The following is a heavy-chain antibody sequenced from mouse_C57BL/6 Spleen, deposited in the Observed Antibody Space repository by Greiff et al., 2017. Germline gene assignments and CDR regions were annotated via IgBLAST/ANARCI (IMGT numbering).Heavy chain of an antibody. D-gene: IGHD1-3*01. CDR1: GYTFTSYG. Sequence: VKLVESGAELARPGASVKLSCKASGYTFTSYGISWVKQRTGQGLEWIGEIYPRSGNTYYNEKFKGKATMTADKSSSTAYMELRSLTSEDSAVYFCAREEDNYCWYFDVWGTGTTVTVSS. CDR2: IYPRSGNT. V-gene: IGHV1-81*01. J-gene: IGHJ1*03. CDR3: AREEDNYCWYFDV.